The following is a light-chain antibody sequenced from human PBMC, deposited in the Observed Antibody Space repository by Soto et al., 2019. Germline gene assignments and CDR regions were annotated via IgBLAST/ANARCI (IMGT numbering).Light chain of an antibody. CDR1: QSISSW. J-gene: IGKJ1*01. Sequence: DIQMTQSPSTLSASVGDRVTITCRASQSISSWLAWYQQKPGTAPNLLIYKASTLQSGVPSRFSGSGSGTEFTITISSLQPDDSATYYCQQYNDTWTFGQGTKVDIK. CDR2: KAS. CDR3: QQYNDTWT. V-gene: IGKV1-5*03.